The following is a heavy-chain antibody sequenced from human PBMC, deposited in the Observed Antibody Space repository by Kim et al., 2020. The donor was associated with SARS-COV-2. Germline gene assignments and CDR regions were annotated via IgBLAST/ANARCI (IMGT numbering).Heavy chain of an antibody. CDR1: GYTFSGYY. Sequence: ASVKVSCKASGYTFSGYYIHWMRQAPGQGLEWMGWVHPGRSDTFYAQRFQDRVTMTSDTSIDTAYLDLNNLTSDDTAVYYCSKVVRVRSGSYPDSWGQGTLVIVSS. CDR2: VHPGRSDT. J-gene: IGHJ5*02. CDR3: SKVVRVRSGSYPDS. V-gene: IGHV1-2*02. D-gene: IGHD1-26*01.